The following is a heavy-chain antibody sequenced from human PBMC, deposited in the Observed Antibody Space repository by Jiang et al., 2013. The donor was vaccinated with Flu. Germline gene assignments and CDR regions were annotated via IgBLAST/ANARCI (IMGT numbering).Heavy chain of an antibody. V-gene: IGHV1-3*04. Sequence: SGAEVKKPGASVKVSCKASGYTFTNYALHWVRQAPGQGLEWMGWVNTGTGNAEYSRKFQGRVTIYRIPSASTGYMELSSLTSEDTAVYYCARDSGSGWYWLNWGQGTPVSVSS. CDR2: VNTGTGNA. CDR3: ARDSGSGWYWLN. J-gene: IGHJ4*02. D-gene: IGHD6-19*01. CDR1: GYTFTNYA.